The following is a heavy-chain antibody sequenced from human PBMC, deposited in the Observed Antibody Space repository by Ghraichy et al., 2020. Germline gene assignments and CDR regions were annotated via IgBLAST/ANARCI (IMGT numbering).Heavy chain of an antibody. Sequence: ASVKVSCKVSGYTLTELSMHWVRQAPGKGLEWMGGFDPEDGETIYAQKFQGRVTMTEDTSTDTAYMELSSLRSEDTAVYYCATGDSSGYYNLFDYWGQGTLVTVSS. CDR1: GYTLTELS. CDR3: ATGDSSGYYNLFDY. CDR2: FDPEDGET. D-gene: IGHD3-22*01. V-gene: IGHV1-24*01. J-gene: IGHJ4*02.